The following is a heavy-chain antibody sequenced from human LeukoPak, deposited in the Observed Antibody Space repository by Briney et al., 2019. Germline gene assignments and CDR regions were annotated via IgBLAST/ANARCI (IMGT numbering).Heavy chain of an antibody. D-gene: IGHD4-17*01. CDR3: ARGGRYGDCGMAIVAFDI. Sequence: GGSLRLSCAASGFTFSSYWMSWVRQAPGKGLEWVANIKQDGSEKYYVDSVKGRFTISRDNAKNSLYLQMNSLRAEDTAVYYCARGGRYGDCGMAIVAFDIWGQGTMVTVSS. V-gene: IGHV3-7*01. CDR2: IKQDGSEK. CDR1: GFTFSSYW. J-gene: IGHJ3*02.